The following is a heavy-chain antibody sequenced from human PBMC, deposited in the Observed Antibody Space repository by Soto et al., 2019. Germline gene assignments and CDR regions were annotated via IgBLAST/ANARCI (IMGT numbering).Heavy chain of an antibody. D-gene: IGHD5-18*01. V-gene: IGHV4-59*01. CDR3: ASTARVFAY. Sequence: PSETLSLTCTVSGASMSRYYWSWIRQPPGKGLECIGYIYTNGDINYSPSLKSRATISLDTSKNQFSLNLRSVTAADTAVYYCASTARVFAYWGQGTLVTVSS. J-gene: IGHJ4*02. CDR1: GASMSRYY. CDR2: IYTNGDI.